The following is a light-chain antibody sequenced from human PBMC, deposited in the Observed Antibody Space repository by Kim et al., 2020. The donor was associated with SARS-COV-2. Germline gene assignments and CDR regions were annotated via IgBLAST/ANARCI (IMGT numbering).Light chain of an antibody. Sequence: QSVLTQPPSAPGSPGQSVTISCTGTSSDVGTYNHVPWFQEHPGKAPKLMIYEVSQRPSGVPDRFSGSKSGNTASLTISGLQAEDDADYYCSSYTSTSTLVFGTGTKVTVL. CDR1: SSDVGTYNH. CDR2: EVS. J-gene: IGLJ1*01. V-gene: IGLV2-18*02. CDR3: SSYTSTSTLV.